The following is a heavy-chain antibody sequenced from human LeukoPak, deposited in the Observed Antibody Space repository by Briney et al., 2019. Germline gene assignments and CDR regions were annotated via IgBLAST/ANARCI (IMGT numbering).Heavy chain of an antibody. CDR2: ISGSGGST. D-gene: IGHD3/OR15-3a*01. CDR3: ARRGSTIWTGYHYYFDY. Sequence: GGSLRLSCAASGFTFSSYAMSWVRQAPGKGLQWGSSISGSGGSTYYADSVKGRFTISRDNSKNTLYLQMNSLRAEDTAVYCCARRGSTIWTGYHYYFDYCGQGTLVTVSS. CDR1: GFTFSSYA. V-gene: IGHV3-23*01. J-gene: IGHJ4*02.